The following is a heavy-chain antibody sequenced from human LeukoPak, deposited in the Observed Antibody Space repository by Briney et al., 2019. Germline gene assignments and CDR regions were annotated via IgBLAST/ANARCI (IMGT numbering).Heavy chain of an antibody. CDR1: GFTFDDYG. CDR2: INWNGGST. CDR3: ARAYSSSSDPYYFDY. D-gene: IGHD6-6*01. V-gene: IGHV3-20*04. J-gene: IGHJ4*02. Sequence: GGSLRLSCAASGFTFDDYGMSWVRQAPGKGLEWVSGINWNGGSTGYADSVKGRFTISRDNAKNSLYLQMNSLRAEDTALYYCARAYSSSSDPYYFDYWGQGSLVTVSS.